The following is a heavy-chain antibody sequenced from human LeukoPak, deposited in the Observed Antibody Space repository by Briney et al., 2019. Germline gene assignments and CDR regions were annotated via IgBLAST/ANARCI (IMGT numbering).Heavy chain of an antibody. V-gene: IGHV4-4*07. J-gene: IGHJ4*02. Sequence: SETLSLTCTVSGGSTSSYYWVWIRQPAGKGLEWIGRIYNSGIIYYKPPLKSRVTISVDTSKNQFSLKLSSVAAADTAVYYCARGPNSSGWNRARANDYWGQGTLVTVSS. D-gene: IGHD6-19*01. CDR2: IYNSGII. CDR3: ARGPNSSGWNRARANDY. CDR1: GGSTSSYY.